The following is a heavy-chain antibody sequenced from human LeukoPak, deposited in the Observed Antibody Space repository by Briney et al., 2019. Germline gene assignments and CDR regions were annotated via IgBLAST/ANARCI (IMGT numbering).Heavy chain of an antibody. Sequence: SETLSLTCTVSGGSISSSSYYWGWIRQPPGKGLEWIGSIYYSGSTYYNPSLKSRVTISVDTSKNQFSLKLSSVTAADTAVYYCARARSGPYGSGSLDAFDIWGQGTMVTVSS. CDR3: ARARSGPYGSGSLDAFDI. CDR2: IYYSGST. CDR1: GGSISSSSYY. D-gene: IGHD3-10*01. V-gene: IGHV4-39*07. J-gene: IGHJ3*02.